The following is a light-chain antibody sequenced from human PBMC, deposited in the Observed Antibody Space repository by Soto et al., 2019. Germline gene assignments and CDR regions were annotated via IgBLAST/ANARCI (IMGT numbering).Light chain of an antibody. J-gene: IGKJ5*01. CDR2: STS. V-gene: IGKV1-39*01. CDR3: QQSYGIPLT. Sequence: IQMTQSPSSLSASVGDRVTITCRASQTISNYLNWYRQRPGQAPELLIYSTSSLQSGVPSRFSGSGSGTDFTLTISSLQPEDFATYYCQQSYGIPLTFGQGTRLEI. CDR1: QTISNY.